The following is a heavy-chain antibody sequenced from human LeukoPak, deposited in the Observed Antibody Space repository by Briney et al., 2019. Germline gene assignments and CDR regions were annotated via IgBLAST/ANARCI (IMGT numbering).Heavy chain of an antibody. CDR2: INSDGSIT. D-gene: IGHD5-12*01. CDR3: ARVRATFSPHFDN. V-gene: IGHV3-74*01. J-gene: IGHJ4*02. CDR1: GFTFSSYW. Sequence: AGGSLRLSCAASGFTFSSYWMHWVRQAPGKGLMWVSRINSDGSITNYADSVKGRFTISRDNAKNTLYLQMNSLRAEDTAVYYGARVRATFSPHFDNWGQGTLVTVSS.